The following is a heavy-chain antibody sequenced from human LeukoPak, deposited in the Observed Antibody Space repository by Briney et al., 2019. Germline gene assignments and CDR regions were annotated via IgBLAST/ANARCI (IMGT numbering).Heavy chain of an antibody. J-gene: IGHJ3*02. V-gene: IGHV3-23*01. D-gene: IGHD3-22*01. CDR1: GFTFSIYA. Sequence: GGSLRLSCTASGFTFSIYAMSWVRQAPGKGLEWVSGISGSGGSTYYADSVKGRFTISRDTSKNTLYLQMDSLRAEDTAVYYCASGDTTGYSGDAFNIWGQGTMVTVSS. CDR3: ASGDTTGYSGDAFNI. CDR2: ISGSGGST.